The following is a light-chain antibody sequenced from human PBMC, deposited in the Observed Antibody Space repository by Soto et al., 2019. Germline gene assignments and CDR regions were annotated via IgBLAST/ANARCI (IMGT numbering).Light chain of an antibody. Sequence: EIVLKQSQDTLSLSPVERATRTCRASQSVRSNYLAWYQQKPGQAPRFLIYDASSRATGIPDRFSGSGSGTDFTLTISRLEPEDFAVYYCQQYGSTPLTFDGGTKVDIK. CDR2: DAS. CDR1: QSVRSNY. J-gene: IGKJ4*01. CDR3: QQYGSTPLT. V-gene: IGKV3-20*01.